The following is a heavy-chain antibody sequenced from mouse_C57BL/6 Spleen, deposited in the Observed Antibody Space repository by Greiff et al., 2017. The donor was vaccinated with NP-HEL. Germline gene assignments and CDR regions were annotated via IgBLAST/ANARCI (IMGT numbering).Heavy chain of an antibody. J-gene: IGHJ2*01. CDR2: INPSSGYT. CDR3: ARSRGPYDYDSDY. D-gene: IGHD2-4*01. CDR1: GYTFTSYW. Sequence: QVQLQQSGAELAKPGASVKLSCKASGYTFTSYWMHWVKQRPGQGLEWIGYINPSSGYTKYNQKFKDKATLTADKSSSTAYMPLSSLTYEDSAVYYCARSRGPYDYDSDYWGQGTTLTVSS. V-gene: IGHV1-7*01.